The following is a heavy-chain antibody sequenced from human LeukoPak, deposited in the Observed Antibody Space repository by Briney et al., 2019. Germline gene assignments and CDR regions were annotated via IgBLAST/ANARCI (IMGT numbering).Heavy chain of an antibody. Sequence: GGSLRLSCAASGFTFSNYWMSWVRQAPGKGLEWVANIKHDGTDKYYVDSVKGRFTISRDNAKNSLFLQMNSLRAEDTAVYYCARDSYGDYNFDYWGQGTLVTVSS. CDR3: ARDSYGDYNFDY. D-gene: IGHD4-17*01. V-gene: IGHV3-7*01. CDR2: IKHDGTDK. CDR1: GFTFSNYW. J-gene: IGHJ4*02.